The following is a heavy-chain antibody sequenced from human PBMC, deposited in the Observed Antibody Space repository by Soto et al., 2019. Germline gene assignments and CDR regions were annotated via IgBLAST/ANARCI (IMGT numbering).Heavy chain of an antibody. CDR1: GYTFTHYF. D-gene: IGHD3-10*01. CDR3: ARVPGHKNSRGDF. V-gene: IGHV1-2*02. CDR2: INPKSGDT. Sequence: QGRLVQSGPEVRRPGASVTVSCKASGYTFTHYFIHWVRRAPGQGLEGMGYINPKSGDTHYSQTFRGRVSMTVDTSTDTASVGLSSRKSDDTAVYFCARVPGHKNSRGDFWGQGTPITVSS. J-gene: IGHJ4*02.